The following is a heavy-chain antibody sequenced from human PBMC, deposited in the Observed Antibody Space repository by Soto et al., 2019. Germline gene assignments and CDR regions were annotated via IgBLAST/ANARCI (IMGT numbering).Heavy chain of an antibody. D-gene: IGHD4-4*01. CDR1: GGTFSSYA. CDR3: ARPPGLQYDGMDV. Sequence: SVKVSCKASGGTFSSYAISWVRQAPGQGLEWMGGIIPIFGTANYAQKFQGRVTITADESTSTAYMELSSLRSEDTAVYYCARPPGLQYDGMDVWGQGTTVPVSS. V-gene: IGHV1-69*13. CDR2: IIPIFGTA. J-gene: IGHJ6*02.